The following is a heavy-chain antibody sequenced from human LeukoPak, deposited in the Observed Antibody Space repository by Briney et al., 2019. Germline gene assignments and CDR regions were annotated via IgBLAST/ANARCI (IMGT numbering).Heavy chain of an antibody. CDR3: ARVGEYYDILTGYGY. D-gene: IGHD3-9*01. Sequence: AASVKVSCKASGGTFSSYAISGVRQAPGQGLEWMGGIIPIVGTANYAQKFQGRVTITADESTSTAYMELSSLRSEDTAVYYCARVGEYYDILTGYGYWGQGTLVTVSS. CDR2: IIPIVGTA. J-gene: IGHJ4*02. V-gene: IGHV1-69*13. CDR1: GGTFSSYA.